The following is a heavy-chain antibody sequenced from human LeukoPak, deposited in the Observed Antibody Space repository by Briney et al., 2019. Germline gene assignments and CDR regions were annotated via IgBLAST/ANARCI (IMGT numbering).Heavy chain of an antibody. D-gene: IGHD4-23*01. V-gene: IGHV4-59*08. CDR3: ARGGFLGGNFWGYYFDY. Sequence: KPSETLSLTCTVSRGSISSYYWSCIRQPPGKGLEWIGYICFSGSTIFNPSLKSRVTISVDTSKTDISLKLSSVSAADTGVYYCARGGFLGGNFWGYYFDYWGQGTLVTVSS. CDR2: ICFSGST. J-gene: IGHJ4*02. CDR1: RGSISSYY.